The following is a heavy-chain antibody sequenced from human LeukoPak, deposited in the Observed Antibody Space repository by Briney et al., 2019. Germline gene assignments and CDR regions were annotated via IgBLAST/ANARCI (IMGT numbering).Heavy chain of an antibody. CDR3: TRHWDCSSTSCYDKLNYFDY. CDR2: IRSKANSYAT. CDR1: GFTFSGSA. V-gene: IGHV3-73*01. Sequence: GGSLRLSCAASGFTFSGSAMHWVRQASGKGLEWVGRIRSKANSYATAYAASVKGRFTISRDDSKNTAYLQMNSLKTEDTAVYYCTRHWDCSSTSCYDKLNYFDYWGQGTLVTVSS. J-gene: IGHJ4*02. D-gene: IGHD2-2*01.